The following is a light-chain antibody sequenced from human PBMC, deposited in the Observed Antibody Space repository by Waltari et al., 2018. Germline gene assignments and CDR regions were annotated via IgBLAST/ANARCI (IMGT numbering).Light chain of an antibody. CDR1: SSDVGNYNL. Sequence: QSALTQPASVSGSPGQSITISCTGTSSDVGNYNLVSWYHQHPGKAPQLIICEGSKPPSGVSNRFSGSKFGNTASLTISGLQAEDEADYYCCSYAAYSPVLFGGGTKVTVL. CDR2: EGS. CDR3: CSYAAYSPVL. J-gene: IGLJ2*01. V-gene: IGLV2-23*01.